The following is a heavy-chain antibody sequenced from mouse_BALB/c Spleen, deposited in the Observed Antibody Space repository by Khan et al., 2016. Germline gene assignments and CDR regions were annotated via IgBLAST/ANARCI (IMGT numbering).Heavy chain of an antibody. Sequence: LVKTGASVKISCKASGYSFTGYYIHWVKQSHGKGLEWIGYISCYNGATNYNQKFRGKATFTVDTSSSTDYMQFNSLTSDDSAVYYCARGDYDGYYAMDYWGQGTSVTVSS. V-gene: IGHV1S34*01. CDR2: ISCYNGAT. CDR3: ARGDYDGYYAMDY. J-gene: IGHJ4*01. CDR1: GYSFTGYY. D-gene: IGHD2-4*01.